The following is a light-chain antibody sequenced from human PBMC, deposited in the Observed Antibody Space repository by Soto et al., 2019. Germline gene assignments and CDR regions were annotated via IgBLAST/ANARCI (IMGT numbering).Light chain of an antibody. CDR3: QQLNSYPIT. J-gene: IGKJ5*01. CDR2: AAF. V-gene: IGKV1-9*01. Sequence: IQLTQSPSSLSASVGDRVTISCRASQGIGTYLAWYQQKPGKAPKLLIYAAFTLHSGVPARFSGSGSGTEFTLTISSLQPEDFATYYCQQLNSYPITFGQGTRLEIK. CDR1: QGIGTY.